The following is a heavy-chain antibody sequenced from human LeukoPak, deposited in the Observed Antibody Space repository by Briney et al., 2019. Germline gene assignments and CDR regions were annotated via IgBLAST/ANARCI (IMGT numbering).Heavy chain of an antibody. CDR1: GFTFSSYA. J-gene: IGHJ5*02. CDR3: AKDFSGSWQFDP. D-gene: IGHD6-13*01. Sequence: GGSLRLSCAASGFTFSSYAMSWVRQAPGKGLEWVSAISGSGGSTYYADSVKGRFTISRDNSKNTLYLQMNSLRAEDTAVFYCAKDFSGSWQFDPWGQGTLATVSS. V-gene: IGHV3-23*01. CDR2: ISGSGGST.